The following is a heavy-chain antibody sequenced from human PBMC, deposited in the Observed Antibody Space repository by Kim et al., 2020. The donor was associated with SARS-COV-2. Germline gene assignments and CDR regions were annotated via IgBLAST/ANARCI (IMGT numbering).Heavy chain of an antibody. CDR3: AKDSPMFGDYADELDY. D-gene: IGHD4-17*01. Sequence: GGSLRLSCAASGFTFSYYGMHWVRQAPGKGLEWVAVISYDGIRKYYADSMKGRFSISRDNSKNTLFLQMNSLRADDTAVYYCAKDSPMFGDYADELDYWGQGTLVTVSS. CDR1: GFTFSYYG. V-gene: IGHV3-30*18. J-gene: IGHJ4*02. CDR2: ISYDGIRK.